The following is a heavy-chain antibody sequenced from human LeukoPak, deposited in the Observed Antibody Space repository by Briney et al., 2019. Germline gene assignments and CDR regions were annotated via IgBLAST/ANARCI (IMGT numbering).Heavy chain of an antibody. V-gene: IGHV4-39*01. CDR3: VITFGGVIADAFDI. Sequence: PSETLSLTCTVSGGSISSSSYYWGWIRQPPGKGLEWIGSIYYSGSTYYNPPLKSRVTISVDTSKNQFSLKLSSVTAADTAVYYCVITFGGVIADAFDIWGQGTMVTVSS. J-gene: IGHJ3*02. D-gene: IGHD3-16*02. CDR1: GGSISSSSYY. CDR2: IYYSGST.